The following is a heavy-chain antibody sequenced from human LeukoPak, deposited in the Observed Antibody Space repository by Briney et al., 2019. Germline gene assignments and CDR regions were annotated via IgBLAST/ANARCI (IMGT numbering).Heavy chain of an antibody. J-gene: IGHJ5*02. CDR3: TRDFLECSRTSWLNWFDP. CDR2: IHYSGNT. CDR1: GGSISSHF. Sequence: SETLSLTCTVSGGSISSHFWTWIRQPPGKGLEWIGYIHYSGNTNYNPSLKSRVSISVDTSKNEFSLKLSSVTAADTAVYYCTRDFLECSRTSWLNWFDPWGQGTLVTVSS. D-gene: IGHD2-2*01. V-gene: IGHV4-59*11.